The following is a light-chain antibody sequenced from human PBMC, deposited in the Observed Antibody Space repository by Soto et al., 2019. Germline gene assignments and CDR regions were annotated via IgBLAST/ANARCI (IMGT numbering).Light chain of an antibody. CDR1: QSVSSY. CDR2: DAS. Sequence: EIVLTQSPATLSLSPGERATLSCRASQSVSSYLAWYQQKPGQAPRLLIYDASNRATGIPARFSGSGSGTDFXLTIXXXXXXDFAVYYCQQRSNWPRTFGQGTKVEIK. CDR3: QQRSNWPRT. J-gene: IGKJ1*01. V-gene: IGKV3-11*01.